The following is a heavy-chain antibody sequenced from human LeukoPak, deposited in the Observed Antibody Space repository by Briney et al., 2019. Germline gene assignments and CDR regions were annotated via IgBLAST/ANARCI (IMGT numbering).Heavy chain of an antibody. CDR2: IWYDGSNK. V-gene: IGHV3-33*06. Sequence: GGSLRLSCAASGFTFSSYGMHWVRQAPGKGLEWVAVIWYDGSNKYYADSVKGRFTISRDNSKSTLYLQMNSLRAEDTAVYFCAKEAVAGIVDYWGQGTLVTVSS. CDR1: GFTFSSYG. D-gene: IGHD6-19*01. J-gene: IGHJ4*02. CDR3: AKEAVAGIVDY.